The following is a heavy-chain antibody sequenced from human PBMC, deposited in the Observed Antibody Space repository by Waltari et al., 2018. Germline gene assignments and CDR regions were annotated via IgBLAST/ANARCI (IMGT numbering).Heavy chain of an antibody. CDR3: ARGNEDLQQLVPGYYYGMDV. CDR1: GYTFTSYD. D-gene: IGHD6-13*01. Sequence: QVQLVQSGAEVKKPGASVKVSCKASGYTFTSYDNNWVRQANGQGLEWMGWMKPNSGNTGYAQKFQGRVTMTRNTSISTAYMELSSLRSEDTAVYYCARGNEDLQQLVPGYYYGMDVWGQGTTVTVSS. J-gene: IGHJ6*02. V-gene: IGHV1-8*01. CDR2: MKPNSGNT.